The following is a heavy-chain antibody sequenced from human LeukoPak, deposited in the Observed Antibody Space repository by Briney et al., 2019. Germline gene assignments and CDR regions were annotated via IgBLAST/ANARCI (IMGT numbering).Heavy chain of an antibody. CDR3: ARSASGYDWFDP. CDR1: GGSISSGSYY. D-gene: IGHD5-12*01. J-gene: IGHJ5*02. V-gene: IGHV4-61*10. Sequence: PSETLSLTCTVSGGSISSGSYYWSWIRQPAGKGLEWIGRIYYSGSTYYNPSLKSRVTISVDTSKNQFSLKLSSVTAADTAVYYCARSASGYDWFDPWGQGTLVTVSS. CDR2: IYYSGST.